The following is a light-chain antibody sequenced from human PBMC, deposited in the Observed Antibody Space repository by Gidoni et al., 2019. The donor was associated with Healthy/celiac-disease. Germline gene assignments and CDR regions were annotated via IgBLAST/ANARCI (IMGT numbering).Light chain of an antibody. Sequence: DIQMTQPPSSLSASVGDRVTITCRASQSSSSYLNWYQQKPGKAPKRLIYAASSLQSGVPSRFSGSGSGTDFTLTISSLQPEDFATYYCQQSYSTPRTFGQGTKVEIK. CDR3: QQSYSTPRT. V-gene: IGKV1-39*01. J-gene: IGKJ1*01. CDR2: AAS. CDR1: QSSSSY.